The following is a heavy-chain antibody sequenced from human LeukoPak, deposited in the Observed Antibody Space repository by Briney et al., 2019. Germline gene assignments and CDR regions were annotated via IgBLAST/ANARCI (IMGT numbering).Heavy chain of an antibody. CDR2: ISPTGSTT. Sequence: ARQLPGKGLVWVSRISPTGSTTSYADSVKGPFTVSRDNAKNTLYLHVNNLRAEDTAVYYCARGPNSNWSGLDFWGQGTLLTVSS. D-gene: IGHD6-6*01. CDR3: ARGPNSNWSGLDF. J-gene: IGHJ4*02. V-gene: IGHV3-74*01.